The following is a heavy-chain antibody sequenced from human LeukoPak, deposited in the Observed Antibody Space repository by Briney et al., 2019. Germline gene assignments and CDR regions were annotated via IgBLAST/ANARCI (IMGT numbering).Heavy chain of an antibody. V-gene: IGHV3-7*01. D-gene: IGHD3-3*01. CDR3: AREYGRDYVLRFLEWPKGGDAFDI. CDR2: IKQDGSEK. CDR1: GFTFSSYW. Sequence: QPGGSLRLSCAASGFTFSSYWMSWVRQAPGKGLEWVANIKQDGSEKYYVDSVKGRFTISRDNAKNSLYLQMNSLRAEDTAVYYCAREYGRDYVLRFLEWPKGGDAFDIWGQGTMVTVSS. J-gene: IGHJ3*02.